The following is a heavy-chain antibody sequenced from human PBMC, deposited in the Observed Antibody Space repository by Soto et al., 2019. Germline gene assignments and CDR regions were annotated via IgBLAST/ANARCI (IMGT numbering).Heavy chain of an antibody. CDR3: ASHVETAKGYYYGMDV. V-gene: IGHV5-51*01. Sequence: GESLKISCKGSGYSFTNYWIGWVRQMPGKGLEWMGIINPADSESTYSPYFQGQVTISADKSISTAYLQWSSLKASDTAMYYCASHVETAKGYYYGMDVWGQGTTVTSP. J-gene: IGHJ6*02. CDR2: INPADSES. D-gene: IGHD5-18*01. CDR1: GYSFTNYW.